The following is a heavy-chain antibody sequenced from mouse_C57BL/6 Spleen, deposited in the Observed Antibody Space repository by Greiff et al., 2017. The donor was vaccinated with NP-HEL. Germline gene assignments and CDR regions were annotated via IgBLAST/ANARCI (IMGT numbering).Heavy chain of an antibody. CDR2: INPYNGGT. J-gene: IGHJ2*01. CDR1: GYTFTDYY. D-gene: IGHD2-3*01. CDR3: ARRSYDAYYFDY. V-gene: IGHV1-19*01. Sequence: EVQLQESGPVLVKPGASVKMSCKASGYTFTDYYMNWVKQSHGKSLEWIGVINPYNGGTSYNQKFKGKATLTVDKSSSPAYMELNSLTSEDAAVYYCARRSYDAYYFDYWGQGTTLTVSS.